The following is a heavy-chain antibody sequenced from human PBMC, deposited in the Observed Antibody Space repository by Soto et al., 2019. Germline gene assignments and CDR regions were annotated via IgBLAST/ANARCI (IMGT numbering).Heavy chain of an antibody. D-gene: IGHD5-18*01. CDR1: GFTFSSYW. V-gene: IGHV3-74*01. Sequence: PGGSLRLSCEASGFTFSSYWMHWVRQAPGKGLVWVSRINSDGSSTNQGDSAKGRFTVFRDNAKNTVYLQMTSLRAEDTAIYYCARWIRNHYGVDVWGLGTTVTVSS. CDR3: ARWIRNHYGVDV. CDR2: INSDGSST. J-gene: IGHJ6*02.